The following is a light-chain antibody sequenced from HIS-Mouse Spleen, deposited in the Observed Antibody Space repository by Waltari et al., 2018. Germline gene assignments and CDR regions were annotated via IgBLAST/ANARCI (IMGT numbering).Light chain of an antibody. J-gene: IGKJ2*01. V-gene: IGKV1-5*03. CDR3: QQYNSYSYP. CDR1: QSISSW. CDR2: KAS. Sequence: DIQMTQSPSTLSASVGDRVTITCRASQSISSWLAWYQQKPGKAPKLLIYKASSLESGVPSRFSGSGSGTEFTLTISGLQPDDFATYYCQQYNSYSYPFGQGTKLEIK.